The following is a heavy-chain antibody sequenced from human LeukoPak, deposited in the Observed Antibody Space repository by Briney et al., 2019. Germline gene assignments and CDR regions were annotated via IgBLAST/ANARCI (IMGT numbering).Heavy chain of an antibody. CDR1: GFTVSSNY. Sequence: HAGGSLRLSCAASGFTVSSNYMSWVRQAPGKGLEWVSDIYSGGSTYYADSVKGRFTISRDNSKNTLYLQMNSLRAEDTAVYYCARIAVAGTRERYYYYYMDVWGKGTTVTISS. V-gene: IGHV3-53*01. CDR2: IYSGGST. CDR3: ARIAVAGTRERYYYYYMDV. D-gene: IGHD6-19*01. J-gene: IGHJ6*03.